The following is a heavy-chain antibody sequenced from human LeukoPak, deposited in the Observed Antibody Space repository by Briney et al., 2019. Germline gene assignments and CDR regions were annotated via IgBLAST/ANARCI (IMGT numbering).Heavy chain of an antibody. D-gene: IGHD1-1*01. J-gene: IGHJ4*02. CDR1: GFTFSSYG. Sequence: PGGSLRLSCAASGFTFSSYGMHWVRQAPGKGLEWVAVIWYDGTNKYYAGSVKGRFTISRDNSKNTLYLQMNSLRAEDTAVYYCAKDVTTGTLALDYWGQGTLVTVSS. V-gene: IGHV3-33*06. CDR2: IWYDGTNK. CDR3: AKDVTTGTLALDY.